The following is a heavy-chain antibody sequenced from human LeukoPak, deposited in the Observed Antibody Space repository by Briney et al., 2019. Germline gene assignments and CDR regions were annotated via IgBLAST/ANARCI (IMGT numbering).Heavy chain of an antibody. CDR3: AGGGWSLDF. CDR2: VHYSGSS. CDR1: GASVNDYY. V-gene: IGHV4-59*02. Sequence: SETLSLTCTVSGASVNDYYWTWVRQTPGKGLEWIGYVHYSGSSDFNPSLKSRVTMSLASTENQLSLKVTSATAADTAVYYCAGGGWSLDFWGQGTLVTVSS. J-gene: IGHJ4*02.